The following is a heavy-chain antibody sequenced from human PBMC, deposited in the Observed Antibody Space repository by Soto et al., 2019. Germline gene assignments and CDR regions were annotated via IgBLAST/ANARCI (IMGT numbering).Heavy chain of an antibody. CDR3: ARQPDY. Sequence: QVQLQESGPGLVKPSQTLSLTCTVSAGSITSVGYYCSRIRQHPGKGLEWIGYIYYIGTTYYNPSLKSRVTISVDTSKIQFALKLSSVTAADTAVYYCARQPDYWGQGTLVTVSS. CDR2: IYYIGTT. J-gene: IGHJ4*02. V-gene: IGHV4-31*03. CDR1: AGSITSVGYY.